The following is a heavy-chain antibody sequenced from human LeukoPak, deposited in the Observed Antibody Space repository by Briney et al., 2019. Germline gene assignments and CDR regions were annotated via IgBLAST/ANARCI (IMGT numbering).Heavy chain of an antibody. J-gene: IGHJ4*02. Sequence: GGSLRLSCAASGFTFSNTAMSWVRQTPGKGLEWVATMSAYNDRTHYADSVRGRFTVSRDNSKNTLSLQMNSLREDDTAVYYCAQELSDIFVVRTDSWGQGTLVTVSS. CDR3: AQELSDIFVVRTDS. V-gene: IGHV3-23*01. CDR1: GFTFSNTA. D-gene: IGHD3-9*01. CDR2: MSAYNDRT.